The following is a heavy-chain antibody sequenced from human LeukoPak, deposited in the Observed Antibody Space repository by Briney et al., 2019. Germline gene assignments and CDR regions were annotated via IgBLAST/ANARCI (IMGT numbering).Heavy chain of an antibody. CDR1: GYTFTSYD. J-gene: IGHJ5*02. Sequence: GASVKVSCKASGYTFTSYDINWVRQATGQGLEWMGWMNPNSGNTGYAQKFQGRVTMTRNTSISTAYMELSSLRSEDTAVYYCARGLRLTWFGELCWFDPWGQGTLVTVSS. D-gene: IGHD3-10*01. V-gene: IGHV1-8*01. CDR2: MNPNSGNT. CDR3: ARGLRLTWFGELCWFDP.